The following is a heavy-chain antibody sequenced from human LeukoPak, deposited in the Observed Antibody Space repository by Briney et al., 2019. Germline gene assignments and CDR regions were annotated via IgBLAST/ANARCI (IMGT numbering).Heavy chain of an antibody. CDR1: GYTFTGYY. J-gene: IGHJ6*03. CDR2: INPSGGST. Sequence: GASVKVSCKASGYTFTGYYMHWVRQAPGQGLEWMGIINPSGGSTSYAQKFQGRVTMTRDTSTSTVYMELSSLRSEDTAVYYCARDANKRVATNPDYYYYYYMDVWGKGTTVTVSS. D-gene: IGHD5-12*01. CDR3: ARDANKRVATNPDYYYYYYMDV. V-gene: IGHV1-46*01.